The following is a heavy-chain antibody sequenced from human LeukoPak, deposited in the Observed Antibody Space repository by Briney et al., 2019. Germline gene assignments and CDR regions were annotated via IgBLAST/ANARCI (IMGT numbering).Heavy chain of an antibody. J-gene: IGHJ6*02. Sequence: GASVKVSCKASGYTFTSYGIRWVRQAPGQGLEWMGWISAYNGNTNYAQKLQGGVTMTTDTSTSTAYMELRSLRSDDTAVYYCARDYDVVVVAAEGTDGMDVWGQGTTVTVSS. CDR1: GYTFTSYG. D-gene: IGHD2-15*01. CDR2: ISAYNGNT. V-gene: IGHV1-18*01. CDR3: ARDYDVVVVAAEGTDGMDV.